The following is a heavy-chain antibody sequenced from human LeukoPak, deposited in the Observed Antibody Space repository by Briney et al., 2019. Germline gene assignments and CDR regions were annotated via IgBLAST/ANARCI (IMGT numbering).Heavy chain of an antibody. V-gene: IGHV4-4*02. D-gene: IGHD6-19*01. J-gene: IGHJ6*03. CDR1: GGSISSSNW. CDR3: GAGQNYYYYMDV. Sequence: PSETLSLTCAVSGGSISSSNWWSWVRQPPGKGLEWIGEIYHSGSTNYNPSLKSRVTISVDESKNQFSLKLSSVTAADTAVYYCGAGQNYYYYMDVWGKGTTVTVSS. CDR2: IYHSGST.